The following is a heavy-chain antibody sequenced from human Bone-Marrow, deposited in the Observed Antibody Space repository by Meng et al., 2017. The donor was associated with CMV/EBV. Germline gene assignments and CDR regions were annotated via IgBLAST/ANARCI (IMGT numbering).Heavy chain of an antibody. Sequence: SETLSLTCAVYGGSFSGYYWSWIRQPPGKGLEWIGEINHSGSTNYNPSLKSRVTISVDTSKNQFSLKLSSVTAADTAVYYCAIDSSGYYPSGMDVWGQGTTVTVSS. CDR2: INHSGST. CDR3: AIDSSGYYPSGMDV. J-gene: IGHJ6*02. V-gene: IGHV4-34*01. CDR1: GGSFSGYY. D-gene: IGHD3-22*01.